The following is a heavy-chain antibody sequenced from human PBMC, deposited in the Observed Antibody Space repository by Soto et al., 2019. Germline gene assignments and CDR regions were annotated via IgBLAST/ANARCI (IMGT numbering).Heavy chain of an antibody. D-gene: IGHD7-27*01. CDR3: AKDPLAGERGWYFDL. V-gene: IGHV3-23*01. CDR2: ISVSGGST. CDR1: GFTFSSYA. J-gene: IGHJ2*01. Sequence: GGSLRLSCAASGFTFSSYAMCWVRQAPGKGLEWVSAISVSGGSTYYADSGKGRFTISRDNSKNTLYLQMNSLRAEDTAVYYCAKDPLAGERGWYFDLWGRGTLVTVSS.